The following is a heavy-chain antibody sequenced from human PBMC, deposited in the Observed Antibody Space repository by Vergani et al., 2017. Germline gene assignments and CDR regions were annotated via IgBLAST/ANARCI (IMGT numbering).Heavy chain of an antibody. Sequence: VQLVESGGGLVKPGRSLRLSCAASGFTFSSYGMHWVRQAPGKGLEWVAVIWYDGSTKYYADSVKGRFTISRDNSKNTLYLQMNSLRAEDTAVYYYAREIYYYDSSGYPPGGAFDIWGQGTMVTVSS. CDR1: GFTFSSYG. D-gene: IGHD3-22*01. CDR2: IWYDGSTK. V-gene: IGHV3-33*01. J-gene: IGHJ3*02. CDR3: AREIYYYDSSGYPPGGAFDI.